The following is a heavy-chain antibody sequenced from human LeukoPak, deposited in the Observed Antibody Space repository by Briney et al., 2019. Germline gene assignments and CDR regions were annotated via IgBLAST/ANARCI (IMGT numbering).Heavy chain of an antibody. Sequence: SVEVSCKASGGTFSSYAISWVRQAPGQGLEWMGGIIPIFGTANYAQKFQGRVTITTDESTSTAYMELSSLRSEDTAVYYCARNRHYDFWSGRSDAFDIWGQGTMVTVSS. CDR1: GGTFSSYA. CDR3: ARNRHYDFWSGRSDAFDI. J-gene: IGHJ3*02. D-gene: IGHD3-3*01. V-gene: IGHV1-69*05. CDR2: IIPIFGTA.